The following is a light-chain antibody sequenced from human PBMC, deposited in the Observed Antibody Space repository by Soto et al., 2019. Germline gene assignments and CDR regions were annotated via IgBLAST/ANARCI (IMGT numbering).Light chain of an antibody. CDR3: QQLFMYPPT. V-gene: IGKV1-39*01. J-gene: IGKJ3*01. CDR2: TTS. Sequence: DIQMTQSPSSLSASVGDRVTITCRASQSISNFLNWYQQKPGKAPKLLIHTTSSLQSGVPSRFSASGTGTDFTLTISSLQSEDFATYYCQQLFMYPPTFGPGTKVDIK. CDR1: QSISNF.